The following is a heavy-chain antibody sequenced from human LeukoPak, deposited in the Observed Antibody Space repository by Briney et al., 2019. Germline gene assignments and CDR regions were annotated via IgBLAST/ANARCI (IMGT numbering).Heavy chain of an antibody. CDR3: ARDRRTMTTCDY. CDR1: GFTFSSYT. Sequence: PGGSLRLSCAASGFTFSSYTMNWVRQAPGKGLEWVSSISSSSSYIYYADSVKGRFTISRDNAKNSLYLQMNCLRAEDTAVYYCARDRRTMTTCDYWGQGSLVTVSS. CDR2: ISSSSSYI. D-gene: IGHD4-17*01. V-gene: IGHV3-21*01. J-gene: IGHJ4*02.